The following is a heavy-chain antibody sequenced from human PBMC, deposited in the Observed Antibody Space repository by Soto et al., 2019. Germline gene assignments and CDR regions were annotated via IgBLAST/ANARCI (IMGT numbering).Heavy chain of an antibody. CDR2: ISSSGSTI. CDR3: ARWWGYGDYLYYFDY. Sequence: SGGSLRLSCAASGFTFSDYYMSWIRQAPGKGLEWVSYISSSGSTIYYADSVKGRFTISRDNAKNSLYLQMNSLRAEDTAVYYCARWWGYGDYLYYFDYWGQGTLVTVSS. J-gene: IGHJ4*02. V-gene: IGHV3-11*01. D-gene: IGHD4-17*01. CDR1: GFTFSDYY.